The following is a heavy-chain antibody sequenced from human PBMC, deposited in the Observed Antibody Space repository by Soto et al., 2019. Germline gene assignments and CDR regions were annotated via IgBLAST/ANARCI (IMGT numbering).Heavy chain of an antibody. CDR3: ARDRVVVAATPGWLYYYGMDV. Sequence: HPGGSLRLSCAASGFTFSSYGMHWVRQAPGKGLEWVAVIWYDGSNKYYADSVKGRFTISRDNSKNTLYLQMNSLRAEDTAVYYCARDRVVVAATPGWLYYYGMDVWGQGTTVTVSS. CDR2: IWYDGSNK. V-gene: IGHV3-33*08. J-gene: IGHJ6*02. CDR1: GFTFSSYG. D-gene: IGHD2-15*01.